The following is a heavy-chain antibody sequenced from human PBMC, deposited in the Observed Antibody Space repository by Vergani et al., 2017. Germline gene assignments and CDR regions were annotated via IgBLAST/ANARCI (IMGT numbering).Heavy chain of an antibody. V-gene: IGHV3-7*03. J-gene: IGHJ4*02. D-gene: IGHD6-19*01. CDR1: GFTFSSYW. Sequence: EVQLVESGGGLVQPGGSLRLSCAASGFTFSSYWMSWVRQAPGKGLEWVANIKQDGSEKYYVDSVKGRFTISRDNAKHSLYLQMNSLRAEDTAVYYCARDQGLGYSSGWYEDYWGQGTLVTVSS. CDR3: ARDQGLGYSSGWYEDY. CDR2: IKQDGSEK.